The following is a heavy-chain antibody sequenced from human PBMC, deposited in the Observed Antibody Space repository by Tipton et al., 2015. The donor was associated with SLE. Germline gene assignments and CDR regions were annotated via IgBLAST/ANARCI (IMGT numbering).Heavy chain of an antibody. Sequence: TLSLTCAVSGPSINNAYYWGWIRQPPGKGLEWIGRISSTGITNYNPSLKSPVTISVDASKNQFSLKLNSVTAADTAVYYCARAKSWLPLDFWGLGTLVAVSS. CDR2: ISSTGIT. V-gene: IGHV4-38-2*01. CDR3: ARAKSWLPLDF. D-gene: IGHD5-24*01. J-gene: IGHJ4*02. CDR1: GPSINNAYY.